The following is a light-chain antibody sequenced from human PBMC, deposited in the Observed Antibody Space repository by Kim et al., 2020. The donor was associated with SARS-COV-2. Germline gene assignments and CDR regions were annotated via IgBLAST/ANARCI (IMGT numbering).Light chain of an antibody. CDR2: GAF. CDR1: QRVATN. V-gene: IGKV3D-15*01. CDR3: QQYEDWPRT. Sequence: VAPGERVTSSCRASQRVATNFAWYQQIPGQGPRLLIFGAFHRATGIPARFSGSGSGTEFTLTISSLQSEDFAVYYCQQYEDWPRTFGQGTKVEI. J-gene: IGKJ1*01.